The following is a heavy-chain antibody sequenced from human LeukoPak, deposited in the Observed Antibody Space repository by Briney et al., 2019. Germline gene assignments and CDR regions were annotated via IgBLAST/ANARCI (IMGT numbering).Heavy chain of an antibody. CDR1: GFTFSNYE. V-gene: IGHV3-48*03. CDR2: ISSSGSTI. Sequence: GGSLRLSCAASGFTFSNYEMHWVRQAPGKGLEWVSYISSSGSTIYYADSVKGRFTISRDNAKNSLYLQMNSLRAEDTAVYYCARDSRVGAKAFDIWGQGTMVTVSS. CDR3: ARDSRVGAKAFDI. J-gene: IGHJ3*02. D-gene: IGHD1-26*01.